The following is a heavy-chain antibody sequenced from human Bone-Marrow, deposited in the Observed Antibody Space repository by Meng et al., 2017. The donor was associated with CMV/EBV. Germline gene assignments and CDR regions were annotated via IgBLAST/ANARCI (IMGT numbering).Heavy chain of an antibody. CDR2: LYYSEST. CDR1: CGSIRSGGYD. D-gene: IGHD1-14*01. CDR3: ARDQNPDVFDL. J-gene: IGHJ2*01. Sequence: FDVICGSIRSGGYDWGWIRQHPGQGLAWLGYLYYSESTYYSPSLKSRVTISVDTSKNQFSLKLSSVTAADTAVYYCARDQNPDVFDLWGRGTLVTVSS. V-gene: IGHV4-31*11.